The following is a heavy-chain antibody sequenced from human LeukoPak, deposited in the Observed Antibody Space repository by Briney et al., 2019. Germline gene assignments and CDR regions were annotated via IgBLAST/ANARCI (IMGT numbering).Heavy chain of an antibody. CDR2: MCGTAGCT. Sequence: GGSLRLSCQASGFTFYMYAMSWVRQAPGKGLEWVASMCGTAGCTFYPDSVKGRFTISRDNSKNVLYLRMNSLTAEDTAIYYCAKDRPNFHENSGHYYRRDGDSWGQGTLATVSS. V-gene: IGHV3-23*01. J-gene: IGHJ5*01. CDR3: AKDRPNFHENSGHYYRRDGDS. CDR1: GFTFYMYA. D-gene: IGHD3-22*01.